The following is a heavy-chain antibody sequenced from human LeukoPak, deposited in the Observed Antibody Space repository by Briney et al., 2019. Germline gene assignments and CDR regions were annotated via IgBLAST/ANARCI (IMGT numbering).Heavy chain of an antibody. CDR3: ARGRRITMVRGGGRGSRAAYNWFDP. V-gene: IGHV4-34*01. Sequence: SETLSLTCAVYGGSFSGYYWSWIRQPPGKGLEWIGEINHSGSTNYNPSLKSRVTISVDTSKNQFSLKLSSVTAADTAVYYCARGRRITMVRGGGRGSRAAYNWFDPWGQGTLVTVSS. CDR2: INHSGST. CDR1: GGSFSGYY. D-gene: IGHD3-10*01. J-gene: IGHJ5*02.